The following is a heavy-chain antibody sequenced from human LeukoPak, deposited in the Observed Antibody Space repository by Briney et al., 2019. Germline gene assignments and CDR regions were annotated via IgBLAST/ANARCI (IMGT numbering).Heavy chain of an antibody. CDR3: ARLGGPFDY. CDR1: GFTFSDYA. CDR2: ISATGGST. Sequence: GGSLRLSCAASGFTFSDYAMAWVRQAPGKGLEWVSTISATGGSTYYADSVKGRFTISRDNSKNTLYLQMNSLRAEDTAVYYCARLGGPFDYWGQGTLVTVSS. D-gene: IGHD3-16*01. V-gene: IGHV3-23*01. J-gene: IGHJ4*02.